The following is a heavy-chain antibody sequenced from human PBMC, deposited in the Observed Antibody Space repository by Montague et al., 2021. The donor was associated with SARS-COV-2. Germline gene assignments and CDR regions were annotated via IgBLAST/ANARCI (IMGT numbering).Heavy chain of an antibody. CDR3: ARLPTGFPNWFDT. Sequence: SETLSLTCTVSGASISLNSHSWGWLRQPPGRGLDWITTVHNTGNSYHNSSLQSRVTISRATSQRQVSLRLNSMTTADTAVYYCARLPTGFPNWFDTWGQGIRVTVAS. D-gene: IGHD3-9*01. V-gene: IGHV4-39*01. CDR2: VHNTGNS. J-gene: IGHJ5*02. CDR1: GASISLNSHS.